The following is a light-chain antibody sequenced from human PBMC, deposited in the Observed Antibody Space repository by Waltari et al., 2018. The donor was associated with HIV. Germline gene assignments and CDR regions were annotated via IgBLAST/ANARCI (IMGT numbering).Light chain of an antibody. CDR1: SSDVGGSNA. CDR2: EVS. J-gene: IGLJ3*02. V-gene: IGLV2-14*01. Sequence: QSALTQPASVSGSPGQSISISCTGTSSDVGGSNAVSWYQQHPAKAPKLVILEVSNRPPGVSNRFAGSKSGNRASLTISGLQAEDEAYYYCSSYTSSDTVVVGGGTKVTVL. CDR3: SSYTSSDTVV.